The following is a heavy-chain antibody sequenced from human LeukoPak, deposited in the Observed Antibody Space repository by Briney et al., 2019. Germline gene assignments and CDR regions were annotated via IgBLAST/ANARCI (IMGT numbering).Heavy chain of an antibody. D-gene: IGHD3-22*01. CDR2: IIPILGIA. J-gene: IGHJ4*02. Sequence: SVKVSCKASGGTFSSYAIIWVRQAPGQGLEWMGRIIPILGIANYAQKFQGRVTITADKSTSTAYMELSSLRSEDTAVYYCARERTPPYYYDSSGYWVYWGQGTLVTVSS. V-gene: IGHV1-69*04. CDR1: GGTFSSYA. CDR3: ARERTPPYYYDSSGYWVY.